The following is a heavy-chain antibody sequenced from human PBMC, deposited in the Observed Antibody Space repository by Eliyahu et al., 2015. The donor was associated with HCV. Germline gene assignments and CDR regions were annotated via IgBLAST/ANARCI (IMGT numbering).Heavy chain of an antibody. CDR1: GGSLTTSX. Sequence: QXQLQESGPGLVKPSETLSLTCTVSGGSLTTSXWXWIRQPPGKGLEWIGYIHYSGSTNYNPXLKNRVTISLDTSKNQFSLNLTSXTAADTAMYYCASGGGGIAVTGTGGWFDPWGQGTLVTVSS. CDR2: IHYSGST. CDR3: ASGGGGIAVTGTGGWFDP. V-gene: IGHV4-59*01. J-gene: IGHJ5*02. D-gene: IGHD6-19*01.